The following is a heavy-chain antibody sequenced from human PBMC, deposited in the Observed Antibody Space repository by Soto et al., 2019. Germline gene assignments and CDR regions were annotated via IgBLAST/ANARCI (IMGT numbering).Heavy chain of an antibody. Sequence: SETLSLTCTVSGGPISGGDYYWSWIRQPPGKGLEWIGYIHYSGSTYYNPSLKSRVTISLDTSKNQFSLKLSSVTAADTAVYYCVRESCTSASCPWGWFDPWGQGTLVTVSS. D-gene: IGHD2-2*01. CDR1: GGPISGGDYY. J-gene: IGHJ5*02. V-gene: IGHV4-30-4*01. CDR3: VRESCTSASCPWGWFDP. CDR2: IHYSGST.